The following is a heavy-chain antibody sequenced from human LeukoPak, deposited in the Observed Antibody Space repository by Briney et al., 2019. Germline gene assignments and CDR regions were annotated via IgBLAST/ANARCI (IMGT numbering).Heavy chain of an antibody. D-gene: IGHD3-22*01. Sequence: GESLKISCKASGYSFATYWIGWVRQMPGKGLEWMGMIYPGDSDVRYSPSFQGQVTMSADKSITTAYLQWSSLKASDTAMYYCARLLNYDDLDYWGQGTLVTVSS. J-gene: IGHJ4*02. CDR2: IYPGDSDV. V-gene: IGHV5-51*01. CDR1: GYSFATYW. CDR3: ARLLNYDDLDY.